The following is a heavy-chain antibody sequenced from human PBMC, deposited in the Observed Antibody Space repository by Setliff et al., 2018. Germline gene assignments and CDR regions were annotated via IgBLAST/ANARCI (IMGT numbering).Heavy chain of an antibody. CDR2: IYPGDSDT. V-gene: IGHV5-51*01. D-gene: IGHD6-13*01. J-gene: IGHJ3*01. Sequence: GESLKISCKGSGYTFTNYWIGWVRQMPGKGLEWMGIIYPGDSDTRYSPSFQGQVTFSADKSISTAYLQWSSLKASDTATYYCARLGSSSWYNDVFDFWGPGTMVTVSS. CDR1: GYTFTNYW. CDR3: ARLGSSSWYNDVFDF.